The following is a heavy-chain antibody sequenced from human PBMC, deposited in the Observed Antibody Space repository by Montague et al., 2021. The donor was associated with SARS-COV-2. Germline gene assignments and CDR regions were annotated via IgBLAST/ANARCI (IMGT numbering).Heavy chain of an antibody. CDR2: IYYSGST. CDR1: GGSISSSSCY. V-gene: IGHV4-39*07. CDR3: ARVGRQQLVRLSGMDV. J-gene: IGHJ6*02. D-gene: IGHD6-13*01. Sequence: SETLSLTCTVSGGSISSSSCYWGWIRQPPGKGLEWIGSIYYSGSTYYXPSLKSRVTISVDTSKNQFSLKLSSVTAADTAVYYCARVGRQQLVRLSGMDVWGQGTTVTASS.